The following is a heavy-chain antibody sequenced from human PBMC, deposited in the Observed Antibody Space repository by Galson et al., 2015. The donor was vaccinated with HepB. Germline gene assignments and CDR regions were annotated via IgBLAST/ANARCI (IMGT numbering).Heavy chain of an antibody. CDR3: ARDIGVVGAADY. Sequence: SLRLSCAASRFTFSSYRMNWVRQAPGKGLEWVANIEQDGSGKYYVDSVKGRFTISRDNAKNSLYLQMNSLRVKDTAIYYCARDIGVVGAADYWGQGTLVTVSS. CDR1: RFTFSSYR. D-gene: IGHD1-26*01. J-gene: IGHJ4*02. V-gene: IGHV3-7*03. CDR2: IEQDGSGK.